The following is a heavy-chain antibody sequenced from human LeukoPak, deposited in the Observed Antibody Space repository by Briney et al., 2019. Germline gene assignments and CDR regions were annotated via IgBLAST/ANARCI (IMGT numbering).Heavy chain of an antibody. CDR3: ARQDSSCQFDP. V-gene: IGHV3-74*01. J-gene: IGHJ5*02. CDR2: INSDGSST. D-gene: IGHD6-19*01. Sequence: GGSLRLSCAASGFTFSSYWMHWVRQAPGKGLVCVSRINSDGSSTSYADSVKGRFTISRDNAKNTLYLQMNSLRAEDTAVYYCARQDSSCQFDPWGQGTLVTVSS. CDR1: GFTFSSYW.